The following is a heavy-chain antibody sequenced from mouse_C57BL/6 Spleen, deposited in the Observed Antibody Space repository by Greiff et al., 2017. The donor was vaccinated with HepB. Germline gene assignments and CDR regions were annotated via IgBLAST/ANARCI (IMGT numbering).Heavy chain of an antibody. Sequence: QVQLQQPGAELVKPGASVKMSCKASGYTFTSYWITWVKQRPGQGLEWIGDIYPGSGSTNYNEKFKSKATLTVDTSSSTAYMQLSSLTSEDSAVYYCARELGRTPYFDYWGQGTTLTVSS. CDR2: IYPGSGST. V-gene: IGHV1-55*01. CDR3: ARELGRTPYFDY. D-gene: IGHD4-1*01. CDR1: GYTFTSYW. J-gene: IGHJ2*01.